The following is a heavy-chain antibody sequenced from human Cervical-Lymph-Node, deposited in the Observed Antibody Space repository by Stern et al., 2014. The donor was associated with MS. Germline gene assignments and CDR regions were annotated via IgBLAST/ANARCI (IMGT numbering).Heavy chain of an antibody. CDR2: LSNEGSNK. D-gene: IGHD2-15*01. CDR1: GFIFSSYA. Sequence: QVQLVESGGGVVQPGRSLSLSCAASGFIFSSYAMHWVRQAPGKGLEWVAFLSNEGSNKFYAASVKGRFPISTDNSNNTPHLHMNSLRPEDTAVYYCARDTCRGGGCYFRYWGQGILITVSS. J-gene: IGHJ4*02. CDR3: ARDTCRGGGCYFRY. V-gene: IGHV3-30*14.